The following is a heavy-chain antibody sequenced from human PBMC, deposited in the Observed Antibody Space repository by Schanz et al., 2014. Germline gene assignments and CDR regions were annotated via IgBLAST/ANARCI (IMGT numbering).Heavy chain of an antibody. D-gene: IGHD3-10*01. CDR3: ARGMISMVRGGDVGAFDI. J-gene: IGHJ3*02. CDR2: ISYDGSSK. Sequence: QVHLVESGGGVVQPGRSLRLSCAASGFTFSSYAMHWVRQAPGKGLEWVALISYDGSSKNHADSVQGRFTISRDNSKNALYLQMDSVRAEDTAVYYCARGMISMVRGGDVGAFDIWGQGTMVTVSS. CDR1: GFTFSSYA. V-gene: IGHV3-30*04.